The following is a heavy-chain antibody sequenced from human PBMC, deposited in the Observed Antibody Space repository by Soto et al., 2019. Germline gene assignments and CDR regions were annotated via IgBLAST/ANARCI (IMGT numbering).Heavy chain of an antibody. J-gene: IGHJ4*02. Sequence: SETLSLTCTVSGGSISSYYWSWIRQPPGKGLEWIGYVYHTGRTSYNPSLKSRVSISMDTSKNQFSLNLDSVTAADTAVYFCARDFAYFDSWGQGTLVTVSS. V-gene: IGHV4-59*01. CDR3: ARDFAYFDS. CDR1: GGSISSYY. D-gene: IGHD3-3*01. CDR2: VYHTGRT.